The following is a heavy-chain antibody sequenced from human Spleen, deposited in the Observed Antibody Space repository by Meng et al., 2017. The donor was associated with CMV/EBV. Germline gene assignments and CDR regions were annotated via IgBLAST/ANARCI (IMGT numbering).Heavy chain of an antibody. Sequence: HVQLQESGPGLVKPSETLSLTCRVSGDSMSDYYWSWIRQPAGKGLEWIGRIYTDGSINYNPSLKSRVTMSLDTSKNQFFLNLSSVTAADTAVYYCARGYSSGKTDYWGQGTLVTVSS. J-gene: IGHJ4*02. CDR3: ARGYSSGKTDY. CDR2: IYTDGSI. CDR1: GDSMSDYY. D-gene: IGHD6-19*01. V-gene: IGHV4-4*07.